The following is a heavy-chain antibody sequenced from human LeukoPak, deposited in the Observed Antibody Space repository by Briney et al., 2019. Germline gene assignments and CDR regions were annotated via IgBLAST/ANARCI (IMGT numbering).Heavy chain of an antibody. D-gene: IGHD3-22*01. CDR3: ARVSGYYDSSGSLDY. CDR1: GGSISSSSYY. Sequence: SETLSLTCTVSGGSISSSSYYWGWIRQPPGKGLEWIGSIYYSGSTYYNPSLKSRVTISVDTSENQFSLKLSSVTAADTAVYYCARVSGYYDSSGSLDYWGQGTLVTVSS. CDR2: IYYSGST. V-gene: IGHV4-39*07. J-gene: IGHJ4*02.